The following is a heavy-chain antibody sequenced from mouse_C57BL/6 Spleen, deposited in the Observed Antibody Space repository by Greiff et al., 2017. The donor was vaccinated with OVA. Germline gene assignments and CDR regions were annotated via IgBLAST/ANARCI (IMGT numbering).Heavy chain of an antibody. V-gene: IGHV1-26*01. D-gene: IGHD2-4*01. CDR3: ARYGGLRRWFAY. CDR2: INPNNGGT. J-gene: IGHJ3*01. CDR1: GYTFTDYY. Sequence: VQLQQSGPELVKPGASVKISCKASGYTFTDYYMNWVKQSHGKSLEWIGDINPNNGGTSYNQKFKGKATLTVDKSSSTAYMELRSLTSEDSAVYYCARYGGLRRWFAYWGQGTLVTVSA.